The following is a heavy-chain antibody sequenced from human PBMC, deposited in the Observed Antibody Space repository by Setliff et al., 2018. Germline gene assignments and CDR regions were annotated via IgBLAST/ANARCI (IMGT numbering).Heavy chain of an antibody. CDR3: ARAMDCTNGVCYYYYGMGV. V-gene: IGHV1-8*02. J-gene: IGHJ6*02. D-gene: IGHD2-8*01. CDR2: MNPNSGNT. Sequence: ASVKVSCKASGYTFTSYDINWVRQATGQGLEWMGWMNPNSGNTGYAQKFQGRVTMTRNTSISTAYMELSSLRSEGTAVYYCARAMDCTNGVCYYYYGMGVWGQGTTVTVSS. CDR1: GYTFTSYD.